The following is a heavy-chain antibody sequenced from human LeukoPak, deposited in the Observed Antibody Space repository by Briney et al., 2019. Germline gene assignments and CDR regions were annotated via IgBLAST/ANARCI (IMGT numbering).Heavy chain of an antibody. V-gene: IGHV3-43*02. D-gene: IGHD6-13*01. CDR3: AKDFAHTSSWYSFAYYFDY. J-gene: IGHJ4*02. CDR1: GFTFDDYA. Sequence: GGSLRLSCAAPGFTFDDYAMHWVRQAPGKGLEWVSLISGDGGSTYYADSVKGRFTISRDNSKNSLYLQMNSLRTEDTALYYCAKDFAHTSSWYSFAYYFDYWGQGTLVTVSS. CDR2: ISGDGGST.